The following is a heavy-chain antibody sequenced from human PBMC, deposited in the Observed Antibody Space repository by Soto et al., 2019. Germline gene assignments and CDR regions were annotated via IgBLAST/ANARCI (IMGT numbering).Heavy chain of an antibody. CDR2: IRNKGNNYAT. CDR1: GFTFSDSA. V-gene: IGHV3-73*01. D-gene: IGHD5-18*01. CDR3: TSRRDWTAVDPLDY. J-gene: IGHJ4*02. Sequence: GGSLRLSCAASGFTFSDSAMHWVRQASGKGLEWVGRIRNKGNNYATAYTASVKGRFTISRDDSKDTVYLQMNSLKIDDTAVYYCTSRRDWTAVDPLDYWGLGTLVTVSS.